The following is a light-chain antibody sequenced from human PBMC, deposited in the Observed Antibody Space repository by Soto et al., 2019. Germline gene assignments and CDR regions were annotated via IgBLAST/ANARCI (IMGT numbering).Light chain of an antibody. CDR1: QSVGTY. CDR3: QQRSNWPLT. J-gene: IGKJ4*01. V-gene: IGKV3-11*01. Sequence: EIVLTQSPATLSLSPGERATLSCRASQSVGTYLAWYQQKPGQTPRLLIYDASSRATGLPARFSVSGSGTDFTLTISSLEPEDFAVYYCQQRSNWPLTFGGGTKVEIK. CDR2: DAS.